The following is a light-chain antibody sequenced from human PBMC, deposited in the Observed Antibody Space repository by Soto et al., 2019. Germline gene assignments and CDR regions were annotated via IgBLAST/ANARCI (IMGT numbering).Light chain of an antibody. CDR1: QTVSRN. J-gene: IGKJ5*01. Sequence: EVVMTQSPATLSVSPGERATLSCRASQTVSRNLAWYQQRPGQAPSLLIYDISNRAAGVPARFSGSGSETEFTLTIRSLQSEYFAVYFCQQYNNWPSFGQGTRREIK. V-gene: IGKV3-15*01. CDR2: DIS. CDR3: QQYNNWPS.